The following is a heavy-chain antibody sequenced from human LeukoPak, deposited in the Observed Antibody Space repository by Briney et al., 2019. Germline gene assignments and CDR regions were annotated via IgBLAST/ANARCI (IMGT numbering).Heavy chain of an antibody. CDR3: ARDFYNTLTYFYL. D-gene: IGHD1-14*01. Sequence: ASVKVSCKASGYTFTSSGISWVRQAPGQGLEWMGWISGYNGKTNYAHKVQGRVTMTTDTSTSTAFLEVRSLRGHDRAFYYCARDFYNTLTYFYLWGRGTLVTVSS. CDR2: ISGYNGKT. CDR1: GYTFTSSG. J-gene: IGHJ2*01. V-gene: IGHV1-18*01.